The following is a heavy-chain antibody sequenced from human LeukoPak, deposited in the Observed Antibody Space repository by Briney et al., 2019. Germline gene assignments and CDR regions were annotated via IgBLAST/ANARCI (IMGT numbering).Heavy chain of an antibody. CDR1: GFTFSSYA. J-gene: IGHJ4*02. Sequence: GGSLRLSCAASGFTFSSYAMSWVRQAPGKGLEWVSAISGSGGSTYYADSVKGRFTISRDNSKNTVYLQMNSLRVEDTAVYYCARDAGSSSYFDYWGQGTLVTVSS. D-gene: IGHD6-6*01. CDR2: ISGSGGST. V-gene: IGHV3-23*01. CDR3: ARDAGSSSYFDY.